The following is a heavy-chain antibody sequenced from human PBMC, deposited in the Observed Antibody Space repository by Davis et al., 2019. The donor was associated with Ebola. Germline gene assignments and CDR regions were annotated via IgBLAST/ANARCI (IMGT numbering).Heavy chain of an antibody. D-gene: IGHD1-26*01. CDR1: GFTFSTYS. Sequence: GGSLRLSCAASGFTFSTYSMNWVRQAPGKGLEWVSYIGSSSTTIYYADSVKGRFTISRGNAKNSLYLQMNSLRAEDTAVYYCASIVGAIWTVFDYWGQGTLVTVSS. J-gene: IGHJ4*02. CDR2: IGSSSTTI. CDR3: ASIVGAIWTVFDY. V-gene: IGHV3-48*04.